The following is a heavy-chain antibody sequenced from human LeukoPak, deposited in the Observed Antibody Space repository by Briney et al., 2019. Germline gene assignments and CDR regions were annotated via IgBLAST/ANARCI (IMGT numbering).Heavy chain of an antibody. J-gene: IGHJ5*02. CDR3: ARVPDSSGWFNWFDP. CDR1: GFTFSSYA. Sequence: GGSLRLSCAASGFTFSSYAMHWVRQAPGKGLEWVAVISYDGSNKYYADSVKGRFTISRDNSKNTLYLQMNSLRAEDTAVYYCARVPDSSGWFNWFDPWGQGTLVTVSS. V-gene: IGHV3-30*04. D-gene: IGHD6-19*01. CDR2: ISYDGSNK.